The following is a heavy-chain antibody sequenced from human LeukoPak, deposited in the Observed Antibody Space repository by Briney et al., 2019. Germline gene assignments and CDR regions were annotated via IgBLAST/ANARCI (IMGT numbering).Heavy chain of an antibody. D-gene: IGHD1-14*01. Sequence: GGSLRLSCAGSGFPFSNYWMAWVRQAPGKGLEWVANMKEDGGEINYVDSVKGRFTISRDNAKNSLYLQMNSLRAEGTAVYYCARNQRRLDYWGQGTLVTVSS. CDR2: MKEDGGEI. CDR1: GFPFSNYW. CDR3: ARNQRRLDY. V-gene: IGHV3-7*01. J-gene: IGHJ4*02.